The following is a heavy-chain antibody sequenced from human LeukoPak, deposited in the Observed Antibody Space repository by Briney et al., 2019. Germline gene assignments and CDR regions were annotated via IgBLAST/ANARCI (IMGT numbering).Heavy chain of an antibody. Sequence: PTGGSLRLSCAASGFTFSTYAMNWVRQAPGKGLEWVSSIIASGGTTYYADSVKGRFTISRDNSKNTLYLQMNSLRAEDTALYFCAKDQMASCCNHLDHWGQGTLVTVSS. CDR2: IIASGGTT. V-gene: IGHV3-23*01. CDR1: GFTFSTYA. D-gene: IGHD2-2*01. CDR3: AKDQMASCCNHLDH. J-gene: IGHJ5*02.